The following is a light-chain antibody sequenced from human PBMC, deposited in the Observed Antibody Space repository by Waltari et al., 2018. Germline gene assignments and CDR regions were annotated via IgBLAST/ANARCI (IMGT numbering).Light chain of an antibody. CDR2: EVI. CDR3: CSYAGTNNFYV. Sequence: QSALTQPPSASGSPGESVTISCTGTSSDIGDYDYVSWYQQHPAKAPKLMIYEVIKRPSGVPERFSGSKSGNTASLTVSGLQAEDEADYYCCSYAGTNNFYVFGTGTKVTVL. CDR1: SSDIGDYDY. J-gene: IGLJ1*01. V-gene: IGLV2-8*01.